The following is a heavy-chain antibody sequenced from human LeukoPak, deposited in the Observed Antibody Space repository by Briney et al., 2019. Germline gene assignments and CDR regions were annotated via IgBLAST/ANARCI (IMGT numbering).Heavy chain of an antibody. J-gene: IGHJ4*02. CDR2: ISGSGGST. Sequence: GGSLRLSCAASGFTFSTFAMIWVRQAPGKGLEWVSAISGSGGSTYYADSVKGRFTISRDNSKNTLYLQMNSLRAEDTAVYYCAKERYCSGGSCYLAPLWRNTRPYYFDYWGQGTLVTVSS. CDR1: GFTFSTFA. D-gene: IGHD2-15*01. V-gene: IGHV3-23*01. CDR3: AKERYCSGGSCYLAPLWRNTRPYYFDY.